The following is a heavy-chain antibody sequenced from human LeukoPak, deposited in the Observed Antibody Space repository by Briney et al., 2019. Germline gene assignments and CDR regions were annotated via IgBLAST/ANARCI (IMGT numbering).Heavy chain of an antibody. J-gene: IGHJ4*02. Sequence: QPGGSLRLSCAASGFTFSNYGMHWVRQAPGKGLEWVAVIRYDGSNKYYADSVKGRFTISRDNSKNTLYLQMNSLRAEDTAVYYCAKPHFDSWGQGTLVTVSS. CDR3: AKPHFDS. CDR1: GFTFSNYG. V-gene: IGHV3-30*02. CDR2: IRYDGSNK.